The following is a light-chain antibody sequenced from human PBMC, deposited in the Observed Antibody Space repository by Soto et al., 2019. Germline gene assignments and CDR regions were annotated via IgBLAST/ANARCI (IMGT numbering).Light chain of an antibody. CDR3: NSYTTLSNRV. V-gene: IGLV2-14*01. CDR2: EVT. J-gene: IGLJ1*01. Sequence: QSALTQPASVSGSPGQSITISCTGTSTDIGAYNYVSWYQQRPGKAPKLLIYEVTNRPSGVSNRFSGSKSGNTASLTISGLQAEDEANYYCNSYTTLSNRVFGTGTKVTVL. CDR1: STDIGAYNY.